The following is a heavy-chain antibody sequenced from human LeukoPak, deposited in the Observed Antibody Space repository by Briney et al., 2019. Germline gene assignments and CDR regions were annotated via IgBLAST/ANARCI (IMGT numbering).Heavy chain of an antibody. J-gene: IGHJ4*02. CDR3: ASRRYSYGFDY. CDR2: INHSGST. CDR1: GGSFSGYY. D-gene: IGHD5-18*01. V-gene: IGHV4-34*01. Sequence: SETLSLTCALYGGSFSGYYWSWIRQSPGKGLEWIGEINHSGSTKYNPSLKSRVTISVDTSKNQFSLKLSSVTAADTAVYYCASRRYSYGFDYWGQGTLVTVSS.